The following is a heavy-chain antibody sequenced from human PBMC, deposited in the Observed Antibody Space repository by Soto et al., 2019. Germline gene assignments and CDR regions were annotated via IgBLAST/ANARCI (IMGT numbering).Heavy chain of an antibody. CDR1: GFIFNNYG. CDR2: ISGGGANI. V-gene: IGHV3-23*01. J-gene: IGHJ4*02. D-gene: IGHD3-3*01. Sequence: EVQLLESGGGLVQPGKSLRLSCEASGFIFNNYGMNWVRQAPGKGLEWVSGISGGGANIYYRDSVKGRFTISRDNSKNMLYLQMNNLRADDTGVYYCAKDNDFWSGYYLASDYWGQGTLVTVSS. CDR3: AKDNDFWSGYYLASDY.